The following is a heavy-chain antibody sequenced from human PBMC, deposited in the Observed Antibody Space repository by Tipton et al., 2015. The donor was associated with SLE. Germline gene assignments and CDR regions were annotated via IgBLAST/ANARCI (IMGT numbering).Heavy chain of an antibody. CDR3: ATTYYYGSGPEMDV. D-gene: IGHD3-10*01. CDR2: IYHSGST. Sequence: TLSLTCAVFGGSISRNNWWSWVRQPPGKGLEWIGEIYHSGSTNYNPSLKSRVTISVDKSKNQFSLKLNSVTAADTAVYYCATTYYYGSGPEMDVWGKGTTVTVSS. V-gene: IGHV4-4*02. J-gene: IGHJ6*04. CDR1: GGSISRNNW.